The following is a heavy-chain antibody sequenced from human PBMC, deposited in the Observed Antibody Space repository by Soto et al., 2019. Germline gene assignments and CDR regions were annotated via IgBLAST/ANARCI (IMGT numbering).Heavy chain of an antibody. CDR2: ISSSSYI. V-gene: IGHV3-21*01. J-gene: IGHJ5*02. CDR3: ASVATAYSSSWYGFDP. D-gene: IGHD6-13*01. Sequence: PGGSLRLSCAASGFTFSSYSMNWVRQAPGKGLEWVSSISSSSYIYYADSVKGRFTISRDNAKNSLYLQMNSLRAEDTAVYYCASVATAYSSSWYGFDPWGQGTLVTVSS. CDR1: GFTFSSYS.